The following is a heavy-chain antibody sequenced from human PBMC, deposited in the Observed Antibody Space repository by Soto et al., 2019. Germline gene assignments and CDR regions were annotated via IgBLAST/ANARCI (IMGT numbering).Heavy chain of an antibody. Sequence: ASETLSLTCSVSGGSVSGGSYYWNWIRQPPGKGLEWIGYIYYSGSTYYNPSLKSRVTISVDTSKNQFSLKLSSVTAADTAVYYCARERPDGSRLDPWGQGALVTVSS. CDR3: ARERPDGSRLDP. CDR1: GGSVSGGSYY. V-gene: IGHV4-30-4*01. CDR2: IYYSGST. D-gene: IGHD6-13*01. J-gene: IGHJ5*02.